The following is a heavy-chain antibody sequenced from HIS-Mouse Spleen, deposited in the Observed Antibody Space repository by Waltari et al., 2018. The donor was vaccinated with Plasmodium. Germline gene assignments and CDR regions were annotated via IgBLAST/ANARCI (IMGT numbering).Heavy chain of an antibody. Sequence: EVQLVESGGGLVQPGGSLRLSCAASGFTFSSYWMSWVRQAPGKGLEWGANTKQDGSEKDYVDSGKGRFTISRDNAKNSLYLQMNGLRAEDTAVYYCASSWYWYCDLWGRGTLVTVSS. J-gene: IGHJ2*01. CDR3: ASSWYWYCDL. CDR2: TKQDGSEK. V-gene: IGHV3-7*01. CDR1: GFTFSSYW. D-gene: IGHD6-13*01.